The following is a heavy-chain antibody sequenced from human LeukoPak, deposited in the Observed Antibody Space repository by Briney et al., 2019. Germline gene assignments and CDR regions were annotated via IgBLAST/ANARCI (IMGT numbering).Heavy chain of an antibody. Sequence: GGSLRLSCAASGFTFSSYGMSWVRQAPGKGLEWVSAISGSGGSTYYADSVKGRFTIYRDNSKNTLYLQMNSLRAEDTAIYYCAKNGDRGAYCTGGTCYPYFYYYMDVWGKGTTVTI. J-gene: IGHJ6*03. D-gene: IGHD2-15*01. CDR3: AKNGDRGAYCTGGTCYPYFYYYMDV. CDR1: GFTFSSYG. V-gene: IGHV3-23*01. CDR2: ISGSGGST.